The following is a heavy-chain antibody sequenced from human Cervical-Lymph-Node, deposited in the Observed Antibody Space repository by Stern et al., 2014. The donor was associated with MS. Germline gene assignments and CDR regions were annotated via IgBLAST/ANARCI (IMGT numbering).Heavy chain of an antibody. Sequence: DQLVESGAEVKKPGSSVKISCKASGGTLNRNAFSWVRQPPGPGIERKGGVIPIYCKTASAQMFQARVTLTADESTGTAYMELRSLRSEDTAVFYCAITDSAWDNPFHFYGMDVWGQGTTVTVSS. J-gene: IGHJ6*02. CDR1: GGTLNRNA. CDR2: VIPIYCKT. CDR3: AITDSAWDNPFHFYGMDV. D-gene: IGHD6-19*01. V-gene: IGHV1-69*01.